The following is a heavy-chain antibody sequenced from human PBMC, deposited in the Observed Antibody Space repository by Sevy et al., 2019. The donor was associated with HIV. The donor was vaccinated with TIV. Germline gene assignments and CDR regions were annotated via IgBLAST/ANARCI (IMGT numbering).Heavy chain of an antibody. CDR3: AGGRYDSSGSFDALDI. D-gene: IGHD3-22*01. Sequence: GGSLRFSCKPSGFTFTSYAMNWVRQAPGKGLEWISTIYGSGGVTYYVDSVKGRFTISRDKSKNTLYLQMNSLRTEDTALYYCAGGRYDSSGSFDALDIWGQGTMVTVSS. CDR1: GFTFTSYA. J-gene: IGHJ3*02. CDR2: IYGSGGVT. V-gene: IGHV3-23*01.